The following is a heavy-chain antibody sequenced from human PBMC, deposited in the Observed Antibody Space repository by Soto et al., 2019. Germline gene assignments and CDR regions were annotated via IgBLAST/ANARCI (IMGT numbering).Heavy chain of an antibody. CDR2: IKEDGSYR. CDR1: GFTFSDYY. D-gene: IGHD1-26*01. Sequence: GGSPRLSCAASGFTFSDYYMSWIRQAPGKGLEWVANIKEDGSYRHYVDSVKGRFTISRDNAKRLLYLQMDSLRAEDTAVYYCARESIVGRADDASDIWGQGALVTVSS. CDR3: ARESIVGRADDASDI. J-gene: IGHJ4*02. V-gene: IGHV3-7*04.